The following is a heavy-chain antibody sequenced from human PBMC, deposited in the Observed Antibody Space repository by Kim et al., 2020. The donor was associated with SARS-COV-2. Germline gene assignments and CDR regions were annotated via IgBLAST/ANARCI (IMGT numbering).Heavy chain of an antibody. V-gene: IGHV4-59*08. J-gene: IGHJ4*02. CDR1: GVSISSYY. D-gene: IGHD3-10*01. CDR3: SGTVRGAHFDY. CDR2: IYYSGSA. Sequence: SETLSLTCSVSGVSISSYYWSWIRQPPGKGLEWIGYIYYSGSANYNPSLRSRVTISVDTSKNQFSLKLSSVTAADTAVYYCSGTVRGAHFDYWGRGALVT.